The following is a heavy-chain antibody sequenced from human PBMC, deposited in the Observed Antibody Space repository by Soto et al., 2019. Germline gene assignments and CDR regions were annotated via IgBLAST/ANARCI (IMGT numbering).Heavy chain of an antibody. CDR1: GGSISSSRYY. CDR2: ISYSGST. Sequence: ASETLSLTCTVSGGSISSSRYYWGCIRQPPGKGLEWIGSISYSGSTYYNPSPKSRMTISVDTSKNQFSLKLSSVTAADTAVYYCAGQAYYYDTSGPSIRASDIWGQGTMVTVSS. J-gene: IGHJ3*02. CDR3: AGQAYYYDTSGPSIRASDI. V-gene: IGHV4-39*01. D-gene: IGHD3-22*01.